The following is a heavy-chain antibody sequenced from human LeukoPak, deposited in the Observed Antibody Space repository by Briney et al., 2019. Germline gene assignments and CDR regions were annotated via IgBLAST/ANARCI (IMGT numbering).Heavy chain of an antibody. J-gene: IGHJ5*02. CDR3: ARGRYCSGGSCYLGWFDP. D-gene: IGHD2-15*01. V-gene: IGHV5-51*01. CDR1: GYSLTSYW. CDR2: IYPGDSDT. Sequence: GESLKISCKGSGYSLTSYWIGWVRQMPGKGLEWMGIIYPGDSDTRYSPSFQGQVTISADKSIGTAYLQWSSLKASDTAMYYCARGRYCSGGSCYLGWFDPWGQGTLVTVSS.